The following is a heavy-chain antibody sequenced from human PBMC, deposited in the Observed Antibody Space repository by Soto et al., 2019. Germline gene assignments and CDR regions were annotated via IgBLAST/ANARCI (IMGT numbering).Heavy chain of an antibody. D-gene: IGHD5-12*01. Sequence: QVQLVQSGAEVKKPGASVKVSCKASGYTFTRSGISWVRQAPGQGLEWMGWISTYNGDASYAQTFPGRVTMTTDTSTSTAYMELRSLRSDDTAVYYCAREGVAPYYYSGMDVWGQGAPVTVSS. V-gene: IGHV1-18*01. CDR1: GYTFTRSG. CDR2: ISTYNGDA. J-gene: IGHJ6*02. CDR3: AREGVAPYYYSGMDV.